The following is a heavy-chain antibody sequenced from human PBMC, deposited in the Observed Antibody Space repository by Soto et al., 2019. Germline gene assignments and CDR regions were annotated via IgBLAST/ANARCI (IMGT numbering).Heavy chain of an antibody. CDR1: GFSLSTGAVG. Sequence: QITLKESGPTLVKPTQTLTLTCTFSGFSLSTGAVGVGWIRQPPGEALEWLALVYYNDDIRYSPSLKDRLTLTEDTATDRVVRTRANMDLVDTATYFCAHGRAVGSTYYFEYWGQGTLVTVSS. V-gene: IGHV2-5*01. CDR2: VYYNDDI. J-gene: IGHJ4*02. D-gene: IGHD2-2*03. CDR3: AHGRAVGSTYYFEY.